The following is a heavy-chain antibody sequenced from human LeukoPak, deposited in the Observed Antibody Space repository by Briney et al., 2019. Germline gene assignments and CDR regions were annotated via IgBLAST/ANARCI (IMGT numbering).Heavy chain of an antibody. V-gene: IGHV4-61*01. CDR3: ARASMVRGVILLPFDY. CDR1: GGSASSDNYY. Sequence: PSETLSLTCTVSGGSASSDNYYWSWIRQPPGKGLEWIGYIYNSGSTKYNPSLKSRVTISVDTSKNQFSLKLNSVTAADTAVHYCARASMVRGVILLPFDYWGQGTLVTVSS. D-gene: IGHD3-10*01. J-gene: IGHJ4*02. CDR2: IYNSGST.